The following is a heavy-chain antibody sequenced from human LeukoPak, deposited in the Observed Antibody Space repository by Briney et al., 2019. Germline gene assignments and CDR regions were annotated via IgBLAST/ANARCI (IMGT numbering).Heavy chain of an antibody. CDR3: AREYSTLYYYYYYMDV. D-gene: IGHD2/OR15-2a*01. V-gene: IGHV3-74*01. CDR2: INSDGSST. Sequence: PGGSLRLSCATSGFTFTTFWMHWVRQAPGKGLVWVSRINSDGSSTSYADSVKGRFTISGDNAKNTLYLQMNSLRAEDTAVYYCAREYSTLYYYYYYMDVWGKGTTVTISS. CDR1: GFTFTTFW. J-gene: IGHJ6*03.